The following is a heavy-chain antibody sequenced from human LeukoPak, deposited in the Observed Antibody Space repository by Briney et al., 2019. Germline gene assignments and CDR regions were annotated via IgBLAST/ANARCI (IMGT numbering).Heavy chain of an antibody. Sequence: ASVKVSCKASGYTFTSYYMNWVRQAPGQGLEWMGIINPSGGSTSYAQKFQGRVTMTRDMSTSTVYMELNSLRSEDTAVYYCARTKDYYGSGSYYQPYPFDYWGQGTLVTVSS. CDR3: ARTKDYYGSGSYYQPYPFDY. CDR1: GYTFTSYY. J-gene: IGHJ4*02. V-gene: IGHV1-46*01. CDR2: INPSGGST. D-gene: IGHD3-10*01.